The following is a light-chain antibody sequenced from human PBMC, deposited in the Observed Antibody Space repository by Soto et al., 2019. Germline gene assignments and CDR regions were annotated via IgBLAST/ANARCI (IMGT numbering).Light chain of an antibody. CDR2: GAT. CDR3: CSYAGITTYYV. Sequence: QSVLTQPASVKGSPGQSITISCTGTSSDVGSYNLVSWYQQHPGEAPKLMIYGATKRPSGVSNRFSGSTSGNTASLTISGLQAEDEADYYCCSYAGITTYYVFGTGTKVTVL. CDR1: SSDVGSYNL. J-gene: IGLJ1*01. V-gene: IGLV2-23*01.